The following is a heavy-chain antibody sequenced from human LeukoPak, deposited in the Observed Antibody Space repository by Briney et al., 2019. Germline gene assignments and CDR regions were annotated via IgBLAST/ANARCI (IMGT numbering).Heavy chain of an antibody. CDR2: ISGSGGST. J-gene: IGHJ3*02. CDR1: GFTFSSYA. D-gene: IGHD1-26*01. V-gene: IGHV3-23*01. Sequence: GGSLRLSCAASGFTFSSYAMSWGRQAPGKGLEWVSAISGSGGSTYYADSVKGRFTISRDNSKNTLYLQMGSLRAEDMAVYYCARVGSWDAFDIWGQGTMVTVSS. CDR3: ARVGSWDAFDI.